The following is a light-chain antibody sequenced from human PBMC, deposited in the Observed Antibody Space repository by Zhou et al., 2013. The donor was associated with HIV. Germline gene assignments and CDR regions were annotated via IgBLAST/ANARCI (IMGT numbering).Light chain of an antibody. J-gene: IGLJ1*01. CDR1: SSDVGGYDF. V-gene: IGLV2-14*01. CDR3: SSYTSSSTYV. CDR2: DVN. Sequence: QSALTQPASVSGSPGQSLTISCIGSSSDVGGYDFVSWYQQHPGKAPKLLIYDVNRRPSGVSNRFSGSKSGNTASLTISGLQAEDEAAYYCSSYTSSSTYVFGTGTKVTVL.